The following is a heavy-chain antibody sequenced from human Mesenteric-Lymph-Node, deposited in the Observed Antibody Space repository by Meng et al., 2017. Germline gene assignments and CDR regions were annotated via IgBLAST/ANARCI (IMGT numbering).Heavy chain of an antibody. D-gene: IGHD6-13*01. CDR1: GFTFSRYA. J-gene: IGHJ3*02. CDR2: SWYDGSNE. Sequence: GESLKISCAASGFTFSRYALHWVRQAPGKGLEWVADSWYDGSNERYIDSVKGRFTISRDNSKNSLYLQMNSLKFEDTAVYYCAREGLEIAAGTRTDAFDMWGQGTMVTGSS. CDR3: AREGLEIAAGTRTDAFDM. V-gene: IGHV3-33*01.